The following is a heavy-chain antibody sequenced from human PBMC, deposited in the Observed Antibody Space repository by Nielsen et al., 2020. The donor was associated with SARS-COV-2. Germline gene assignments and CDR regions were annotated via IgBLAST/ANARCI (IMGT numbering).Heavy chain of an antibody. CDR1: GFTFSSYW. Sequence: GESLKISCAASGFTFSSYWMSWVRQAPGKGLEWVANIKQDGSEKYYVDSVKGRFTISRDNAKNSLYLQMNSLGAEDTAVYYCARGRLRFLEWLTHFDYWGQGTLVTVSS. D-gene: IGHD3-3*01. J-gene: IGHJ4*02. CDR3: ARGRLRFLEWLTHFDY. CDR2: IKQDGSEK. V-gene: IGHV3-7*03.